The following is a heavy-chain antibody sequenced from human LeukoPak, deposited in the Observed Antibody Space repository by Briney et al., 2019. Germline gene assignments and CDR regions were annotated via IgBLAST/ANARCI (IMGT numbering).Heavy chain of an antibody. CDR2: ISDSVGGT. J-gene: IGHJ4*02. CDR3: AKGGSSGWYHLDF. D-gene: IGHD6-19*01. V-gene: IGHV3-23*01. CDR1: GFTFSDYW. Sequence: QPGGSLRLSCVASGFTFSDYWMTWVRQAPGKGLDWVSLISDSVGGTYYADSVKGRFTISRDNSKNTLYLQMNSLRAEDTAVYYCAKGGSSGWYHLDFWGQGTLVTVSS.